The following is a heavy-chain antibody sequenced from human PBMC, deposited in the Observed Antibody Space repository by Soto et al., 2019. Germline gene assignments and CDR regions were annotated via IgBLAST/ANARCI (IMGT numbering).Heavy chain of an antibody. V-gene: IGHV1-69*13. CDR2: IIPIFGTA. CDR3: ASDSISPTPQFRIAAAGPFDY. Sequence: VRVSCQASGGTLSISAISWVRQAPEQGLEWMGGIIPIFGTANYAQKFQGRVTITADESTSTAYMELSSLRSEDTTVYYCASDSISPTPQFRIAAAGPFDYWAQGIQVTVS. D-gene: IGHD6-13*01. J-gene: IGHJ4*02. CDR1: GGTLSISA.